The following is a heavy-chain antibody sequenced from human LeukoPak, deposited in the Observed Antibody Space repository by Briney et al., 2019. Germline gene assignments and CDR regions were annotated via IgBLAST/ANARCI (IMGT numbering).Heavy chain of an antibody. D-gene: IGHD3-22*01. CDR2: ISSSGSTI. Sequence: PGGSLRLSCAASGFTFSDYYMSWIRQAPGKGLEWVSYISSSGSTIYYADSVKGRFTISGDNAKNSLYLQMNSLRAEDTAVYYCARVVYYDSSGYYSPDYYFDYWGQGTLVTVSS. V-gene: IGHV3-11*04. J-gene: IGHJ4*02. CDR3: ARVVYYDSSGYYSPDYYFDY. CDR1: GFTFSDYY.